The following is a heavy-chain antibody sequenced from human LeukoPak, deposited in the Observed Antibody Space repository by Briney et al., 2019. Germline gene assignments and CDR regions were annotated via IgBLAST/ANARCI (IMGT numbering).Heavy chain of an antibody. CDR3: ARDWVYKIDY. CDR2: INHDSII. CDR1: GFTFSSSV. V-gene: IGHV3-74*01. D-gene: IGHD5-24*01. J-gene: IGHJ4*02. Sequence: GRSHRLSCETAGFTFSSSVMRWVRRTPGKGLVCVSRINHDSIISYADSVKRRFTNSRDNAKNTLTLQMNSLRVEDAAVYFCARDWVYKIDYWGRGTLVTVSS.